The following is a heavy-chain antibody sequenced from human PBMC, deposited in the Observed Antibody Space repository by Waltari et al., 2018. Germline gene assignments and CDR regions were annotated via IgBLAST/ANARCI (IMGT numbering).Heavy chain of an antibody. D-gene: IGHD3-22*01. CDR2: IIPNCGTA. V-gene: IGHV1-69*14. J-gene: IGHJ4*02. CDR3: ASYDSSGYDYAPVHYFDY. Sequence: QVQLVQSVAAVKKPGSSVKVSCKAYGGTFSSYAISWVRQAPGQGLEWRGGIIPNCGTANYAQKFQGRVRITADKSTSTAYMELSSLRSEDTAVYYCASYDSSGYDYAPVHYFDYWGQGTLVTVSS. CDR1: GGTFSSYA.